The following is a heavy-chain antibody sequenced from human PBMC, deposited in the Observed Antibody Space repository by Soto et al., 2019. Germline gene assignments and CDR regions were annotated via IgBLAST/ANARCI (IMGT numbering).Heavy chain of an antibody. J-gene: IGHJ4*02. CDR2: INAGNGNT. CDR1: GYTFTSYA. D-gene: IGHD2-8*01. V-gene: IGHV1-3*01. CDR3: ARGIVLMVYAPIDY. Sequence: GASVKVSCKASGYTFTSYAMHWVRQAPGQRLEWMGWINAGNGNTKYSQKFQGRVTITRDTSASTAYMELSSLRSEDTAVYYCARGIVLMVYAPIDYWGQGTLVTVSS.